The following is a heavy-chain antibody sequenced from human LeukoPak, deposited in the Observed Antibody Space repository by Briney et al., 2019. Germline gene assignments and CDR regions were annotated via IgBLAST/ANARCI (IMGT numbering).Heavy chain of an antibody. Sequence: PSETLSLTCTVSGGSISSSYSYWGWIRQPPGKGLEWIGNIYYSGSTYYSPSLTSRVTVSVDTSENLFSLKLSSVTAADTAVYYCARAHSIASYYYGVDVWGQGTTVTVSS. CDR3: ARAHSIASYYYGVDV. CDR2: IYYSGST. D-gene: IGHD2/OR15-2a*01. V-gene: IGHV4-39*07. J-gene: IGHJ6*02. CDR1: GGSISSSYSY.